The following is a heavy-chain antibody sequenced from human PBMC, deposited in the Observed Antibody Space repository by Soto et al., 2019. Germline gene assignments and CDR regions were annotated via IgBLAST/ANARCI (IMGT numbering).Heavy chain of an antibody. Sequence: KPGGSLRLSCAASGFTFSTFGMNWVRQAPGKGLECISSISASSGYIYYADSVRGRFTISRDNAKSSVHLQMNSLRAEDTAVYYCARGPWDVWGQGTTVTVSS. V-gene: IGHV3-21*01. CDR1: GFTFSTFG. J-gene: IGHJ6*02. CDR3: ARGPWDV. CDR2: ISASSGYI.